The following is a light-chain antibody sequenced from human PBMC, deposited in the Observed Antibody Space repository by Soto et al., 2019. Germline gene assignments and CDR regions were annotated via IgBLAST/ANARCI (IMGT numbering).Light chain of an antibody. Sequence: SYDLTQPPSVSVAPGQTARITCGGNNIKSKSVHWYQQRPGQAPVLVVHDDSDRPSGIPERFSGSNSENTATLIITRVEAVDEADYYCQVWDTGNDHVVFGGGTKLTVL. J-gene: IGLJ2*01. V-gene: IGLV3-21*02. CDR2: DDS. CDR3: QVWDTGNDHVV. CDR1: NIKSKS.